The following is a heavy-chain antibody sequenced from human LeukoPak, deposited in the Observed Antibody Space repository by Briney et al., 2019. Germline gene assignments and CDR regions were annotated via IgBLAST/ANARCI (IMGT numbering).Heavy chain of an antibody. Sequence: SGGSLRLSCAASGFTVSSNYMSWVRQAPGKGLEWVSVIYSGGSTYYADSVKGRFTISRDNSKNTLYLQMNSLRAEDTAEYYCARAGYYYYYGMDVWGQGTTVTVSS. V-gene: IGHV3-53*01. J-gene: IGHJ6*02. D-gene: IGHD7-27*01. CDR2: IYSGGST. CDR3: ARAGYYYYYGMDV. CDR1: GFTVSSNY.